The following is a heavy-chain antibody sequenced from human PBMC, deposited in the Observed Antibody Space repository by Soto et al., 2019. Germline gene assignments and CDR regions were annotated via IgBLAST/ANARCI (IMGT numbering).Heavy chain of an antibody. CDR1: GYTFTSYY. V-gene: IGHV1-46*01. CDR2: INPSGGST. J-gene: IGHJ3*02. CDR3: AREGYSGSYSIASLAFDI. Sequence: ASVKVSCKASGYTFTSYYMHWVRQAPGQGLEWMGIINPSGGSTSYAQKFQGRVTMTRDTSTSTVYMELSSLRSEDTAVYYCAREGYSGSYSIASLAFDIWGQGTMVTVS. D-gene: IGHD1-26*01.